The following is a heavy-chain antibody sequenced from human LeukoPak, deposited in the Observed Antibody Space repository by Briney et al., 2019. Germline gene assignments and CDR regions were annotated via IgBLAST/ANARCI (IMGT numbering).Heavy chain of an antibody. D-gene: IGHD2-2*01. CDR2: ISTSKTYT. Sequence: ASVTVSSKASGYAFTTFGIMWVRQAPGQGLEWMGWISTSKTYTRYAQKVQGRATLTTDTSTSTAYMELTSLTSDDTAVYFCARASDTSWPFDFWGQGTKVTVSS. V-gene: IGHV1-18*01. CDR3: ARASDTSWPFDF. J-gene: IGHJ4*02. CDR1: GYAFTTFG.